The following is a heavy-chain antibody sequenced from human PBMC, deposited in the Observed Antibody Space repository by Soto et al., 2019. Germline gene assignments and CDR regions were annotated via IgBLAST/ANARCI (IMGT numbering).Heavy chain of an antibody. J-gene: IGHJ3*02. CDR3: SRDFGEVGATVVFDI. CDR2: SNSDGSST. V-gene: IGHV3-74*01. Sequence: EVQLVESGGGLVQPGGSLRLSCAASGFTLNIYWMHWVRQAPGKGLEWVSRSNSDGSSTSYADFVEGRFTISRDNAKNTLYLQMNGLRADDTAVYYCSRDFGEVGATVVFDIWGHGTTVTVSS. CDR1: GFTLNIYW. D-gene: IGHD1-26*01.